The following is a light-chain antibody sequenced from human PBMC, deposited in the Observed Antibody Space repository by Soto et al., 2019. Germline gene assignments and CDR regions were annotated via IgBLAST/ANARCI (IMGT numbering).Light chain of an antibody. V-gene: IGLV2-14*01. J-gene: IGLJ1*01. CDR3: SSYTSSSTYV. CDR1: SSDVGAYDY. Sequence: ALTQPASVSGSPGQSIAIACTGTSSDVGAYDYVSWYQQHPGKAPKVMIYDVTNRPSGVSNRFSGSKSGNTASLTISGLQAEDEADYYCSSYTSSSTYVFGTGTKLTVL. CDR2: DVT.